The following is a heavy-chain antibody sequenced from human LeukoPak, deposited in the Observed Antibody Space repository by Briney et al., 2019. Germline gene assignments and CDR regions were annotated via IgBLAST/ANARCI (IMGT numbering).Heavy chain of an antibody. CDR3: ARESSGSYRADTYYFDY. CDR2: IYTSGST. Sequence: SETLSLTCTVSGGSISSGSYYWSWIRQPAGKGLEWIGRIYTSGSTNYNPSLKSRVTISVDTSKNQFSLKLSSVTAADTAVYYCARESSGSYRADTYYFDYWGQGTLVTVPS. V-gene: IGHV4-61*02. D-gene: IGHD1-26*01. CDR1: GGSISSGSYY. J-gene: IGHJ4*02.